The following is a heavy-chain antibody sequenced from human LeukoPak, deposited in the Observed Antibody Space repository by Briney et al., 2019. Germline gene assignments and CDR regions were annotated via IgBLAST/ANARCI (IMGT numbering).Heavy chain of an antibody. Sequence: PGGSLRLSCAASGFTFDDYAMHWVRQAPGKGLEWVSGISWNSGSIGYADSVKGRFTISRDNAKNSLYLQMNSLRAEDTALYYCAKAKHYGDYVSPSDYWGQGTLVTVSS. CDR2: ISWNSGSI. V-gene: IGHV3-9*01. D-gene: IGHD4-17*01. CDR3: AKAKHYGDYVSPSDY. J-gene: IGHJ4*02. CDR1: GFTFDDYA.